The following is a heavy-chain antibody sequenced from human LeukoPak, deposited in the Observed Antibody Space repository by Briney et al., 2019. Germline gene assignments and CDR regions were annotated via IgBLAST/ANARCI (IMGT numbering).Heavy chain of an antibody. CDR2: IYYSGST. D-gene: IGHD3-10*01. J-gene: IGHJ6*03. CDR3: ARGLTMVRGGNYYYMDV. CDR1: GRSLSSYQ. Sequence: PSEALLLTCTVSGRSLSSYQRSSIRQPPGKGLEWIEYIYYSGSTNYNPSLKSRVTISVDTSKNQFSLKLSSVTAADTAVYYCARGLTMVRGGNYYYMDVWGKGTTVTVSS. V-gene: IGHV4-59*01.